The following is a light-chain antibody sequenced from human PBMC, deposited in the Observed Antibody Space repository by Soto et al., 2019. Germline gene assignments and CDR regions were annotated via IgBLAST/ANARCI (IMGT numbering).Light chain of an antibody. V-gene: IGKV3-20*01. CDR2: GAS. CDR1: QSLSGN. J-gene: IGKJ5*01. CDR3: QQYGSSPLYT. Sequence: EIVMTQSPATLSVSPGERATLSFRSSQSLSGNLAWYHQKPGQAPRLLIYGASSRATGIPDRFSGSGSGTDFTLTISRLEPEDFAVYYCQQYGSSPLYTFGQGTRLEI.